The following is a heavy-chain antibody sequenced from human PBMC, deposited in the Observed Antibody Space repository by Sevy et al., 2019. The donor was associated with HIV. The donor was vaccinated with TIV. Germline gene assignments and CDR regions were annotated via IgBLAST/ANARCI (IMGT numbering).Heavy chain of an antibody. J-gene: IGHJ3*02. CDR3: ARQGGYQLPAAFDI. CDR2: IDYSGST. V-gene: IGHV4-59*08. CDR1: GGSISSYY. D-gene: IGHD5-18*01. Sequence: SETLSLTCTVSGGSISSYYWSWIRQPPGKGLEWIGHIDYSGSTNYNPSLKSRVTISVDTSKNQFSLKLSSVTAADTAVYYCARQGGYQLPAAFDIWGQGTMVTVSS.